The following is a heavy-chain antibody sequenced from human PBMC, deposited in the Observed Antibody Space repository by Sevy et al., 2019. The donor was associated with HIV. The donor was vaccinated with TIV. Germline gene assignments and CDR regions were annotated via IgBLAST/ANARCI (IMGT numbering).Heavy chain of an antibody. CDR2: ISYDGSDK. D-gene: IGHD5-18*01. CDR1: GFTLSSYG. J-gene: IGHJ3*02. V-gene: IGHV3-30*18. CDR3: AKGGGYSYGHMGSSNDAFDI. Sequence: GGSLRLSCAASGFTLSSYGMHWVRQAPGKGLEWVAVISYDGSDKYYAHSVKGRFTISRDNSKNTLYLQMNSLRAEDTAVYYCAKGGGYSYGHMGSSNDAFDIWGQGTMVTVSS.